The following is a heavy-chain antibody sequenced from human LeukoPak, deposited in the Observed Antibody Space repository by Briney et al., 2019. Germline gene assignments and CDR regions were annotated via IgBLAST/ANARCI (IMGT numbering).Heavy chain of an antibody. Sequence: SVKVSCKTSGGTFNNSAISWVRQAPGQGLEWLGGIMPLFGTAGYAQKFQGRVTITKDESTRTVYLELTSLTSDDTAVYYCARGGYSSGWYYDYWGQGTLVTVSS. CDR3: ARGGYSSGWYYDY. J-gene: IGHJ4*02. D-gene: IGHD6-19*01. CDR2: IMPLFGTA. V-gene: IGHV1-69*05. CDR1: GGTFNNSA.